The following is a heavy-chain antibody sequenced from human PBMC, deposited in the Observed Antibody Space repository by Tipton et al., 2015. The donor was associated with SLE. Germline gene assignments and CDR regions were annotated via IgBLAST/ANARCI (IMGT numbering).Heavy chain of an antibody. D-gene: IGHD4-17*01. CDR2: FYYNVNT. Sequence: LRLSCAVSGNSVSSRNYLWGWIRQPPGKTLEWIGAFYYNVNTDYNPSLKGRVTISVDTSKNQFSLKLSSVTAADTAVYYCARRRDLYGQVFDSWGQGTLVTVSS. J-gene: IGHJ4*02. CDR1: GNSVSSRNYL. CDR3: ARRRDLYGQVFDS. V-gene: IGHV4-39*01.